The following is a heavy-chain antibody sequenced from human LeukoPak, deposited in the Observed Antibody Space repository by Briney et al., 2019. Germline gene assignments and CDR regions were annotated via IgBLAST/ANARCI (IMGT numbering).Heavy chain of an antibody. CDR2: IYTSGST. J-gene: IGHJ4*02. D-gene: IGHD2-2*03. CDR3: ARVGYCSSTSCYPEDGFDY. V-gene: IGHV4-61*02. Sequence: SETLSLTCTVSGGSISSGSYYWSRIRQPAGKGLEWIGRIYTSGSTNYNPSLKSRVTISVDTSKNQFSLKLSSVTAADTAVYYCARVGYCSSTSCYPEDGFDYWGQGTLVTVSS. CDR1: GGSISSGSYY.